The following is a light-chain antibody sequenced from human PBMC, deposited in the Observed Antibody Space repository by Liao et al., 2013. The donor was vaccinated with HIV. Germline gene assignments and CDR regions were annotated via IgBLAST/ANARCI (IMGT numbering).Light chain of an antibody. CDR1: QLGDKY. V-gene: IGLV3-1*01. J-gene: IGLJ2*01. Sequence: SYELTQAPSVSVSPGQTAMITCSGDQLGDKYVSWYQQKPGRSPVLVIYQDTKRPPGIPERFSGSNSGNTATLTISGTRXLDEADYYCQAWDISTHLVFGGGTKLTVL. CDR2: QDT. CDR3: QAWDISTHLV.